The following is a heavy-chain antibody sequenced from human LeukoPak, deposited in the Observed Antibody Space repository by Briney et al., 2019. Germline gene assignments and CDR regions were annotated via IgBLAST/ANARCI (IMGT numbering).Heavy chain of an antibody. D-gene: IGHD6-13*01. V-gene: IGHV3-23*01. Sequence: PGGSLRLSCAASGFTFSSYAMSWVRQAPGKGLEWVLAISGSGGITYYADSVKGRFTISRDNSNNTLYLQMNSLRAEDTAVYYCAKGSLGSWYYFDYWGQGTLVTVSS. CDR3: AKGSLGSWYYFDY. CDR2: ISGSGGIT. CDR1: GFTFSSYA. J-gene: IGHJ4*02.